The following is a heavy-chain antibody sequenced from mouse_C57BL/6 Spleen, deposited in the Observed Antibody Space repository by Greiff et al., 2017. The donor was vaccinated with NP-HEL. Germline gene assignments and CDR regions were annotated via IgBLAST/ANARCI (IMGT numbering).Heavy chain of an antibody. Sequence: VQLVESGAELARPGASVKLSCKASGYTFTSYGISWVKQRTGQGLEWIGEIYPRSGNTYYNEKFKGKATLTADKSSSTAYMELRSLTSEDSAVYFCARGYYDYDEAMDYWGQGTSVTVSS. CDR3: ARGYYDYDEAMDY. J-gene: IGHJ4*01. CDR1: GYTFTSYG. V-gene: IGHV1-81*01. D-gene: IGHD2-4*01. CDR2: IYPRSGNT.